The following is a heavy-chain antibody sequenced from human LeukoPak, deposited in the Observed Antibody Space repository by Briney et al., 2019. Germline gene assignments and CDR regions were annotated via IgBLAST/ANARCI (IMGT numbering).Heavy chain of an antibody. CDR2: IRGSGGST. CDR1: GFHFSNNV. V-gene: IGHV3-23*01. J-gene: IGHJ4*02. D-gene: IGHD3-3*01. Sequence: GGSLRLSCAASGFHFSNNVMTWVRQAPGRGLDWLAGIRGSGGSTYYADSVKGRFTISRDNSKNMLYLQMNSLRDEDTAVYYCAKTFPYGTTWYGFCDYWGQGALVTVSS. CDR3: AKTFPYGTTWYGFCDY.